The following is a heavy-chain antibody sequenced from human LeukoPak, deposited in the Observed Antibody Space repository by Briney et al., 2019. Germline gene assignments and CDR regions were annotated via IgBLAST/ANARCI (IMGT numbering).Heavy chain of an antibody. V-gene: IGHV1-8*02. J-gene: IGHJ4*02. CDR3: ARGISMVRGVRALGY. Sequence: ASVKVSCKASGGTFSSYAISWVRPATGQGLEWMGWMNPNSGNTGYAQKFQGRVTMTRNTSISTAYMELSSLRSEDTAVYYCARGISMVRGVRALGYWGQGTLVTVSS. CDR2: MNPNSGNT. D-gene: IGHD3-10*01. CDR1: GGTFSSYA.